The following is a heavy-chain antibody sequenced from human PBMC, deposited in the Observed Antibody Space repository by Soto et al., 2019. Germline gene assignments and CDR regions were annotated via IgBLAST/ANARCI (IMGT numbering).Heavy chain of an antibody. D-gene: IGHD6-6*01. CDR1: GDTFTIYD. Sequence: ASLKVSCKASGDTFTIYDINWVRQATGQGLEWMGWMNPNSGNTGYAQKFQGRVTMTRNTSISTAYMELSSLRSEDTAVYYCARGTRIAARRNYYYYMDVWGNGTTVTVSS. J-gene: IGHJ6*03. CDR2: MNPNSGNT. CDR3: ARGTRIAARRNYYYYMDV. V-gene: IGHV1-8*01.